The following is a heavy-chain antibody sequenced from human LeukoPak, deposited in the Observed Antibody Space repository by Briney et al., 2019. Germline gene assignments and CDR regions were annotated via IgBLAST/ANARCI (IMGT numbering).Heavy chain of an antibody. D-gene: IGHD5-24*01. CDR2: TFYRAKWYF. CDR1: GDSVSSNNAT. J-gene: IGHJ5*02. Sequence: SQTLSLTCAISGDSVSSNNATWNWIRLSPSRGPEWLGRTFYRAKWYFDYATSVKSRIKINPDTSMNRFSLQLRSVTPEDIGIYYCTRQLVTTGFDPWGQGTLVTVSS. V-gene: IGHV6-1*01. CDR3: TRQLVTTGFDP.